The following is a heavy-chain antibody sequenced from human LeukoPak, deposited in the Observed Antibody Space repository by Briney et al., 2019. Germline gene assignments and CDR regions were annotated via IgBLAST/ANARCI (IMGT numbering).Heavy chain of an antibody. D-gene: IGHD6-19*01. V-gene: IGHV3-7*01. CDR1: GFTFSNYW. Sequence: GGSLRLFCAVSGFTFSNYWMTWVRQAPGKGLEWVANIKHDGSGPSYLDSVKGRFTISRDNARNSLSLQMSSLRAEDTAVYYCARAREITVSGTDYFDYWGQGTLVTVSS. J-gene: IGHJ4*02. CDR2: IKHDGSGP. CDR3: ARAREITVSGTDYFDY.